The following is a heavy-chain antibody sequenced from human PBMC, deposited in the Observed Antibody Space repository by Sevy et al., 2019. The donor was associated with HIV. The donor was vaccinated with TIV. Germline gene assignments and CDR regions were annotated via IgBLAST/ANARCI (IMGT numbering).Heavy chain of an antibody. Sequence: ASVKVSCKASGYTFTGYYMHWVRQAPGQGLEWMGWINPNSGGTNYAQKFQGRVTMTRDTSINTAYMELSRLRSDDTAVYYCARKYSSSWYDGDWFDPWGQGTLVTVSS. D-gene: IGHD6-13*01. CDR1: GYTFTGYY. J-gene: IGHJ5*02. V-gene: IGHV1-2*02. CDR2: INPNSGGT. CDR3: ARKYSSSWYDGDWFDP.